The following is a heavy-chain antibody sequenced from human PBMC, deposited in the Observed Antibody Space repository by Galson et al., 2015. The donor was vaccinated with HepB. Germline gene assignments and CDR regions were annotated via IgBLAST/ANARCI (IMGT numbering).Heavy chain of an antibody. D-gene: IGHD6-13*01. V-gene: IGHV4-4*07. J-gene: IGHJ3*02. CDR2: IYTGGST. CDR3: ARGIAAAGIDAFDI. CDR1: GGSISSYY. Sequence: ETLSLTCSVSGGSISSYYWSWIRQPAGKGLEWIGRIYTGGSTNYNPSLRSRVTMSVDTSKNQFSLKLSSVTAADTAVYYCARGIAAAGIDAFDIWGQGTMVTVSS.